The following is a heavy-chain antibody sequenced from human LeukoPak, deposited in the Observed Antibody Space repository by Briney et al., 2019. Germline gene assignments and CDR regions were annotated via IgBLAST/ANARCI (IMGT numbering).Heavy chain of an antibody. D-gene: IGHD3-22*01. CDR3: ARHMYDTSGYYELDY. V-gene: IGHV4-34*01. CDR2: INHSGST. J-gene: IGHJ4*02. Sequence: SETLSLTCAVYGGSFSGYSWRWIRQPPGKGLEWIGEINHSGSTNYNPPLKSRVTISVDTSKNQFSLKLSSVTAADTAVYFCARHMYDTSGYYELDYWGQGTLVTVSS. CDR1: GGSFSGYS.